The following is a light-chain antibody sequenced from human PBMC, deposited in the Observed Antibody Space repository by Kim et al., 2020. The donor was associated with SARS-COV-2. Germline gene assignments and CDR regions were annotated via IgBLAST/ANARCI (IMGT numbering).Light chain of an antibody. CDR3: QAWDSSAVV. CDR2: KDS. V-gene: IGLV3-1*01. CDR1: KWGNRD. J-gene: IGLJ2*01. Sequence: SVCPGQTASITCTGDKWGNRDACWYQQKPGQPPVLVIYKDSQRPSGIPERFSGSNSGNTATLTISGTQAMDEADYYCQAWDSSAVVFGVGTQLTVL.